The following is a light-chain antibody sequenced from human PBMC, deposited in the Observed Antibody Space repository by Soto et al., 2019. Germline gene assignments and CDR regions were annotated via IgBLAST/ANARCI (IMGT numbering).Light chain of an antibody. CDR3: HQRTNWPRT. J-gene: IGKJ1*01. CDR2: DAS. CDR1: QSVSRF. Sequence: EIVLTQSPASVSLSPGERATLSCRASQSVSRFLAWYQQKPGQAPRLLIYDASTRATGVPARFSGSGSGTDFTLTISSLEPEVFAVYYCHQRTNWPRTFGQGTKVEIK. V-gene: IGKV3-11*01.